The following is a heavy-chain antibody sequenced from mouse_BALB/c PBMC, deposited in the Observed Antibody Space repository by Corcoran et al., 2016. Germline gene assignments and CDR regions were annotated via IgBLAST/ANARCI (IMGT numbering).Heavy chain of an antibody. D-gene: IGHD2-4*01. J-gene: IGHJ3*01. CDR1: GFNIKDTL. CDR3: ARSITTY. Sequence: EVQLQQSGAELVKPEASVKLSCTASGFNIKDTLMHWVKQRPEQGLEWIGRIDPANGNTKYDPKFQGKATITADTSSNTAYLQLSSLTSEDTAVYYCARSITTYWGQGTLVTVSA. V-gene: IGHV14-3*02. CDR2: IDPANGNT.